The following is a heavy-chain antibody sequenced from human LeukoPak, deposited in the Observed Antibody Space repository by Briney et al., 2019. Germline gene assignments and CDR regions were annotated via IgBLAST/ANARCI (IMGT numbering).Heavy chain of an antibody. Sequence: SVKVSCKASGGTFSSYAISWVRQAPGQGLEWMGGIIPIFGTANYAQKFQGRVTITADKSTSTAYMELSSLRSEDTAVYYCARDCGGYYDSENWFDPWGQGTLVTVSS. J-gene: IGHJ5*02. CDR1: GGTFSSYA. D-gene: IGHD3-22*01. CDR3: ARDCGGYYDSENWFDP. CDR2: IIPIFGTA. V-gene: IGHV1-69*06.